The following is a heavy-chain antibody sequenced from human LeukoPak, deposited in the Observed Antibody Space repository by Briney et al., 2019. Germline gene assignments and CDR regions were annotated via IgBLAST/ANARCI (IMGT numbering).Heavy chain of an antibody. CDR1: GFTFSSYT. J-gene: IGHJ2*01. V-gene: IGHV3-53*01. CDR2: SYSGGSS. CDR3: AREEHYRRYFAL. D-gene: IGHD3-16*02. Sequence: GGSLRLSCAASGFTFSSYTMDWVRQAPGKGLEWVSVSYSGGSSYYADSVKGRFTISRDNSKNTLYLQMNTLRAEDTAVYFCAREEHYRRYFALWGRGTLVTVSS.